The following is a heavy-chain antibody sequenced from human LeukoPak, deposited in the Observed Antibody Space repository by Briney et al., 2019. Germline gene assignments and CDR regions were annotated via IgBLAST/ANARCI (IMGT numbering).Heavy chain of an antibody. V-gene: IGHV1-2*02. Sequence: GASVKVSCKASGYTFNGYYKHWVRQAPGQGLEWMGWINPNSGGTNYAQKFQGRVTMTRDTSISTAYMELSRLRSDDTAVYYCARAEEKYNWNYYYYMDVWGKGTTVTVSS. J-gene: IGHJ6*03. CDR1: GYTFNGYY. CDR2: INPNSGGT. CDR3: ARAEEKYNWNYYYYMDV. D-gene: IGHD1-20*01.